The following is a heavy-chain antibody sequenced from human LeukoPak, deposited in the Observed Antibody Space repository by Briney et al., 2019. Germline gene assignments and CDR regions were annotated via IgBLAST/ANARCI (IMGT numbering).Heavy chain of an antibody. Sequence: SETLSLTCAVYGGSFSGYYWSWIRQPPGKGLEWIGEINHSGSTNYNPSLKSRVTISVDTSKNQFSLKLSSVTAADTAVYYCARHNQWLAIDWGQGTLVTVSS. V-gene: IGHV4-34*01. D-gene: IGHD6-19*01. CDR2: INHSGST. CDR1: GGSFSGYY. J-gene: IGHJ4*02. CDR3: ARHNQWLAID.